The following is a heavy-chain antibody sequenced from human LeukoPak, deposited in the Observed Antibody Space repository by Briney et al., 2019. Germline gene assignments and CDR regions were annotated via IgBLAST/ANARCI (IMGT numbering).Heavy chain of an antibody. CDR3: ARGPPNWGFDF. J-gene: IGHJ4*02. CDR1: GCTFTSYD. Sequence: ASVKVSCKAPGCTFTSYDINWVRHATGQGLEWMGWMSPNSGDTGYAQKIQGRVTMTRDTSISTAYMELTSLRSEDTAIYYCARGPPNWGFDFWGQGALVTVSS. D-gene: IGHD7-27*01. CDR2: MSPNSGDT. V-gene: IGHV1-8*01.